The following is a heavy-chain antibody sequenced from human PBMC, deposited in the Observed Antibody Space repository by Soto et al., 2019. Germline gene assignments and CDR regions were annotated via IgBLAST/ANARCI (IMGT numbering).Heavy chain of an antibody. V-gene: IGHV4-31*03. CDR1: GGYIISGGCY. CDR3: ARDSSGYDNFDY. D-gene: IGHD5-12*01. CDR2: IYYSGST. J-gene: IGHJ4*02. Sequence: SVPLSLTCTVSGGYIISGGCYCSWNSQHPGKGLEWIGYIYYSGSTYYNPSLKSRVTMSVDTSKNQFSLKLSSVTAADTAVYYCARDSSGYDNFDYWGQGTLVTVSS.